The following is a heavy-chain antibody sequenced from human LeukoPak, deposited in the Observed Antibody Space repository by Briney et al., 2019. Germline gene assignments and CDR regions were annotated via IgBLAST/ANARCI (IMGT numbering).Heavy chain of an antibody. V-gene: IGHV4-38-2*02. D-gene: IGHD3-9*01. CDR1: GYSISSGYY. Sequence: PSETLSLTCTVSGYSISSGYYWGWIRQPPGKGLEWIGSIYHSGSTYYNPSLKSRVTISVDTSKNQFSLKLSSVTAADTAVYYCARVNPDYDILTGYYTYFDYWGQGTLVTVSS. CDR2: IYHSGST. CDR3: ARVNPDYDILTGYYTYFDY. J-gene: IGHJ4*02.